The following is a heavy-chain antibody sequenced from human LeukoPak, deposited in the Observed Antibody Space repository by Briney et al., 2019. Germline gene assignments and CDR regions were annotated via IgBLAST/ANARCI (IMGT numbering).Heavy chain of an antibody. CDR3: AKQKGLDP. V-gene: IGHV4-59*01. CDR2: IYYSGST. D-gene: IGHD1/OR15-1a*01. J-gene: IGHJ5*02. CDR1: GGSISSYY. Sequence: SETLSLTCTVSGGSISSYYWSWIRQPPGKGLEWIGYIYYSGSTNYNPSLKSRVTISVDTPKNQLSLKLRSVTAADTAVYYCAKQKGLDPWGQGILVTVSS.